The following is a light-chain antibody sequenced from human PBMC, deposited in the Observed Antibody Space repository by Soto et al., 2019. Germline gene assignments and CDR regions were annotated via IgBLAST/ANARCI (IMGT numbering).Light chain of an antibody. V-gene: IGKV3-20*01. CDR1: QSVRSSY. CDR3: QQYGSSLWT. Sequence: EIGLTQSPGTLSLSPGERATLSCRASQSVRSSYLAWYQHKPGQAPRLLIYAASSRATGIPDRFSGSGSGTDFTLTISRLEPEDFAVYYCQQYGSSLWTFGQGTKVDIK. J-gene: IGKJ1*01. CDR2: AAS.